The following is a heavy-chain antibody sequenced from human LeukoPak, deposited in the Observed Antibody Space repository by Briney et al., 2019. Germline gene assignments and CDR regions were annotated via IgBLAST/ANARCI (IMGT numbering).Heavy chain of an antibody. J-gene: IGHJ4*02. V-gene: IGHV3-48*03. Sequence: TGGSLRLSCAASGFTFSSYEMNWVRQAPGKGLEWVSYISSSGSTIYYADSVKDRFTISRDNFKNMVYLHLNSLKAEDTAVYYCARDVIYDSEIYSYGDCLGQGTLVTVSS. CDR3: ARDVIYDSEIYSYGDC. CDR2: ISSSGSTI. D-gene: IGHD3-16*01. CDR1: GFTFSSYE.